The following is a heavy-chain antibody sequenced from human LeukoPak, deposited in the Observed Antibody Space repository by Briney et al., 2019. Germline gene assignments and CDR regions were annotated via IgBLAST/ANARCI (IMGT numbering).Heavy chain of an antibody. CDR2: ISSSSSYI. CDR1: GFTFSSYS. V-gene: IGHV3-21*01. D-gene: IGHD1-7*01. CDR3: AKLTGTMKEWFDP. Sequence: GGSLRLSCAASGFTFSSYSMNWVHQAPGKGLEWVSSISSSSSYIYYADSVKGRFTISRDNAKNSLYLQMDSLRAEDTAVYYCAKLTGTMKEWFDPWGQGTLVTVSS. J-gene: IGHJ5*02.